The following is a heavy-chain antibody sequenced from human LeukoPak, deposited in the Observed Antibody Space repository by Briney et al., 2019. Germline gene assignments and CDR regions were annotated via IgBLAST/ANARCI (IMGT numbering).Heavy chain of an antibody. J-gene: IGHJ4*02. Sequence: GGSLRLSCAASGFPFSDSWMDWVRQAPGKGMEWVANIKQDGSEKHYADSVKGRFTISRDNAKNSLFVQMNGLRAEDTAVYYCSRRLDYWGQGALVTVSS. CDR1: GFPFSDSW. CDR2: IKQDGSEK. CDR3: SRRLDY. V-gene: IGHV3-7*01.